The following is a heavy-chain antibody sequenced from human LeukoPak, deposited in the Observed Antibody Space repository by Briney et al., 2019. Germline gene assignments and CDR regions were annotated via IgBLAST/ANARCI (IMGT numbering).Heavy chain of an antibody. CDR1: GFTFSSYS. CDR2: ISSSSSYI. CDR3: ASSEILYNP. V-gene: IGHV3-21*01. J-gene: IGHJ5*02. Sequence: GGSLRLSCAASGFTFSSYSMNGVRQSPGKALEWVSSISSSSSYIYYADSMKGRFTISRDNAKNSLYLQMNSLRAEDTAVYYCASSEILYNPWGQGTLVTVSS. D-gene: IGHD1-14*01.